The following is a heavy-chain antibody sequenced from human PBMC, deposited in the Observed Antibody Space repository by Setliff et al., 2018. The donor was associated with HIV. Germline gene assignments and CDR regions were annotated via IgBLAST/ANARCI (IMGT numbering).Heavy chain of an antibody. CDR3: TRGGTAVDSYYNPMDV. CDR1: GGSIGSGSHY. V-gene: IGHV4-61*09. J-gene: IGHJ6*02. Sequence: PSETLSLTCTVSGGSIGSGSHYWSWIRQPAGKGLEWIGHIYTTGSTNYNPSLKSRVTISADTSNNQFSLRLTSMTAADTAVYYCTRGGTAVDSYYNPMDVWGQGATVTVSS. D-gene: IGHD1-26*01. CDR2: IYTTGST.